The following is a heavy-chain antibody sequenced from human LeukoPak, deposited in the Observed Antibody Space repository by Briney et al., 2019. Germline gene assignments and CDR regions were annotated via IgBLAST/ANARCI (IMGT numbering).Heavy chain of an antibody. CDR1: GFTLSGSA. CDR2: IRSKANRYAT. Sequence: GGSLRLSCAPSGFTLSGSATHWVRQASAKGLEWVGRIRSKANRYATAYAASVKGRFTISRDDSKNTAYLQMNSLKTEDTAVYYCTSGPHTGAAFDIWGQGTMVTVSS. CDR3: TSGPHTGAAFDI. V-gene: IGHV3-73*01. D-gene: IGHD1-14*01. J-gene: IGHJ3*02.